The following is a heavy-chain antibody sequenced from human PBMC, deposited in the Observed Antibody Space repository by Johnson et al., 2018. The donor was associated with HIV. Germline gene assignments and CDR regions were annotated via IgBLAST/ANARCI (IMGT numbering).Heavy chain of an antibody. CDR1: GFTFSSYG. D-gene: IGHD5-12*01. Sequence: QVQLVESGGGVVQPGGSLRLSCAASGFTFSSYGMHWVRQAPGKGLEWVAFIRYDGSNKYYADSVKGRFTISRDNSKNTLYLQMNSLRAEDTAVYYCAKELRWLLRLHFLYDGFDIWGQGTMVTVSS. J-gene: IGHJ3*02. V-gene: IGHV3-30*02. CDR2: IRYDGSNK. CDR3: AKELRWLLRLHFLYDGFDI.